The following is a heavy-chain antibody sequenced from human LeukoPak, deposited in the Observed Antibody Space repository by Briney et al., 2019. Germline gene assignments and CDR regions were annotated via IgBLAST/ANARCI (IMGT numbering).Heavy chain of an antibody. CDR2: ITPLFGTA. J-gene: IGHJ4*02. CDR3: ARLGSIAASSDY. V-gene: IGHV1-69*13. CDR1: GGTFSKYT. Sequence: SVKVSCKASGGTFSKYTISWVRQRPGQGLEWMGGITPLFGTANYAQKFQGRVTITADESASTAYMELSSLRSEDTAVYYCARLGSIAASSDYWGQGTLVTVSS. D-gene: IGHD6-6*01.